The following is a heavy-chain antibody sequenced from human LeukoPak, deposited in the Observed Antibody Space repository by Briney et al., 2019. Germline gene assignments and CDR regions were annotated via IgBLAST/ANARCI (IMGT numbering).Heavy chain of an antibody. Sequence: ASVKVSCKASGYTFTSYDINWVRQATGQGFEWMGWMNPNSGNTGYAQKFQGRVTITRNTSISTAYMELSSLRSEDTAVYYCARFIAAAGWFDPWGQGTLVTVSS. CDR2: MNPNSGNT. CDR1: GYTFTSYD. J-gene: IGHJ5*02. D-gene: IGHD6-13*01. CDR3: ARFIAAAGWFDP. V-gene: IGHV1-8*03.